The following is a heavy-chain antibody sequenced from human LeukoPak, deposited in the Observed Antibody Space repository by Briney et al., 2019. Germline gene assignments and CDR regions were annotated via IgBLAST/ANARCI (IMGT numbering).Heavy chain of an antibody. Sequence: SVKVSCKASGGTFSSSSISWVRQAPGQGLEWMGRIVPIFATPNYAQKFQGRVTITTDESTNTAYMELTSLRSDDTAVYYCARGPYGWYYFDTWGQGTPVTVSS. CDR3: ARGPYGWYYFDT. J-gene: IGHJ5*02. V-gene: IGHV1-69*05. D-gene: IGHD1-26*01. CDR1: GGTFSSSS. CDR2: IVPIFATP.